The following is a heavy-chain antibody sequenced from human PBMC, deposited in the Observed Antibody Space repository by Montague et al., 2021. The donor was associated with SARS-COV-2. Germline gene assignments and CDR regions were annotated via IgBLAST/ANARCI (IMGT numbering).Heavy chain of an antibody. D-gene: IGHD2/OR15-2a*01. J-gene: IGHJ4*02. CDR2: IFHDGTS. CDR3: TRARSKAIDY. V-gene: IGHV4-4*02. Sequence: SETLSLTCAVSGESMTRSWWTWVRQPPRQRLQWIGEIFHDGTSRSNYNPALKSRVTISIDTSKNQFFLRLSSVTAADTALYFCTRARSKAIDYWGQGALVTVSS. CDR1: GESMTRSW.